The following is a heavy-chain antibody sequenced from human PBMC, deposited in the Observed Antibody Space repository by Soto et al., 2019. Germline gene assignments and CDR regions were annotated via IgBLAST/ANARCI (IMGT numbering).Heavy chain of an antibody. V-gene: IGHV4-31*03. CDR1: GGSISSGGYY. CDR2: IYYSGST. J-gene: IGHJ4*02. Sequence: QVQLQESGPGLVRPSQTLSLTCTVSGGSISSGGYYWSWIRQHPGKGLEWIGYIYYSGSTYYNPSLKSRVTISVDTSKNQFSLKLSSVTAADTAVYYCVAEYSGYAWGCWWGQGTLVTVSS. D-gene: IGHD5-12*01. CDR3: VAEYSGYAWGCW.